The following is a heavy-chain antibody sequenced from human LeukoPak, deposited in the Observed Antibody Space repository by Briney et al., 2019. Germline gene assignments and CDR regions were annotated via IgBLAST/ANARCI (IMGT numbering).Heavy chain of an antibody. Sequence: ASVNVSCKASGYTFTSYDINWVRQATGQGLEWMGWMNPNSGNTGYAQKFQGRVTITRNTSISTAYMELSSLRSEDTAVYYCARGRSTSCYYFDYWGQGTLVTVSS. D-gene: IGHD2-2*01. CDR2: MNPNSGNT. CDR1: GYTFTSYD. V-gene: IGHV1-8*03. CDR3: ARGRSTSCYYFDY. J-gene: IGHJ4*02.